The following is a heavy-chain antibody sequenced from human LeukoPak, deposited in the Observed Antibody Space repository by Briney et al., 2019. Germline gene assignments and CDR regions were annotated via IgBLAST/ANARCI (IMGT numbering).Heavy chain of an antibody. CDR3: AGRSRSGWYYDY. CDR1: GGSVSGYY. D-gene: IGHD6-19*01. V-gene: IGHV4-59*02. CDR2: IYYSGST. Sequence: SETLSLTCTVSGGSVSGYYWSWIRQPPEKGLEWIGYIYYSGSTNYNPSLKSRVTISVDTPKNHFSLKLSSVTAADTAVYYCAGRSRSGWYYDYWGQGALVTVSS. J-gene: IGHJ4*02.